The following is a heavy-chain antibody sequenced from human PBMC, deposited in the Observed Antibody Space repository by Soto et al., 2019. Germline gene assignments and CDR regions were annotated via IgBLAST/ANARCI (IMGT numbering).Heavy chain of an antibody. Sequence: PSETLSLTCTVSGGSISSGDYYWSWIRQPPGKGLEWIGYIYYSGSTYYNPSLKSRVTISVDTSKNQFPLKLSSVTAADTAVYYCARGRDYDILTGYGSSLGMDVWGQGTTVTVSS. J-gene: IGHJ6*02. V-gene: IGHV4-30-4*01. D-gene: IGHD3-9*01. CDR2: IYYSGST. CDR1: GGSISSGDYY. CDR3: ARGRDYDILTGYGSSLGMDV.